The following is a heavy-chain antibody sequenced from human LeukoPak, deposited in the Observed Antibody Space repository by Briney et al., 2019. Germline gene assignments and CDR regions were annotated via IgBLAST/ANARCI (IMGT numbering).Heavy chain of an antibody. Sequence: SETLSLTCAVYGGSFSGYYWSWIRQPPGKGLEWIGEINHSGSTNYNPSLKSRVTISVDTSKNQFSLKLSSVTAADTAVYYCARGRGSSPSPPSDYWGQGTLVTVSS. J-gene: IGHJ4*02. CDR3: ARGRGSSPSPPSDY. V-gene: IGHV4-34*01. CDR1: GGSFSGYY. CDR2: INHSGST. D-gene: IGHD6-6*01.